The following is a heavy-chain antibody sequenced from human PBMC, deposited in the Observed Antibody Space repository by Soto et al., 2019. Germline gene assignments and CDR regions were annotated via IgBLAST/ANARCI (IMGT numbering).Heavy chain of an antibody. V-gene: IGHV3-23*01. CDR3: AKNWDTTSSSSSH. J-gene: IGHJ4*02. CDR2: ISVSGGST. CDR1: GFTFSTYA. D-gene: IGHD6-6*01. Sequence: EVQLLESGGGLVQPGGSLRLSCAASGFTFSTYAMSWVRQAPGKGLEWVSAISVSGGSTYYADSVKGRFTISRDKSKKTLYLQMNSLRAEDTAVYYCAKNWDTTSSSSSHWGQGTLVTVSS.